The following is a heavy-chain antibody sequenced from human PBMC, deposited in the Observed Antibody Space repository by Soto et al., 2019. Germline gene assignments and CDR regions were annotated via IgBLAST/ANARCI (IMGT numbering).Heavy chain of an antibody. D-gene: IGHD2-21*01. Sequence: PGGSLRLSCAASGFTFSDFNMNWVRQAPGKGLEWISYISSSGRSTYYADSVKGRFTISRDNANNSLFLQMNSLVDEDSAVYYCAKETFFFESRTSYSAQRPLWFDPWGPGTLVTVSS. J-gene: IGHJ5*02. V-gene: IGHV3-48*02. CDR3: AKETFFFESRTSYSAQRPLWFDP. CDR1: GFTFSDFN. CDR2: ISSSGRST.